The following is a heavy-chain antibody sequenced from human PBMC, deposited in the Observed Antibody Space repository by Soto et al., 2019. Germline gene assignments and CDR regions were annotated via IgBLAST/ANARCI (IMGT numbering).Heavy chain of an antibody. D-gene: IGHD3-10*01. CDR3: VIQSGPGTNYNPVSGTTLDY. CDR1: GFTVNNDR. Sequence: GALRRSGAPSGFTVNNDRTYCVRHAPGKRQEWMVVISFDGRNTYYADSVKGRFTISRDNSKDTLYLQMTSLRAEDTAVYYCVIQSGPGTNYNPVSGTTLDYSG. J-gene: IGHJ4*01. CDR2: ISFDGRNT. V-gene: IGHV3-30*03.